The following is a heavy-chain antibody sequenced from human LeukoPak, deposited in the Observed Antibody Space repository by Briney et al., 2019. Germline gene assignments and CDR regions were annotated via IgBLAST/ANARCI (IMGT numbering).Heavy chain of an antibody. V-gene: IGHV3-66*02. J-gene: IGHJ4*02. CDR1: GFTVSSNY. D-gene: IGHD3-22*01. CDR3: ARSSRGDSSGYYPRYFGY. Sequence: GGSLRLSCAASGFTVSSNYMSWVRQAPGKGLEWVSVIYSGGSTYYADSVKGRFTISRDNSKNTLYLQMNSLRAEDTAVYYCARSSRGDSSGYYPRYFGYWGQGTLVTVSS. CDR2: IYSGGST.